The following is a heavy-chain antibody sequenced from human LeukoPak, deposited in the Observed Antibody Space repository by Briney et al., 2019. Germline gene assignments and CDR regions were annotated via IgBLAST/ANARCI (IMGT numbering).Heavy chain of an antibody. CDR2: ITSTSSAK. CDR3: ARDTNWGFDY. Sequence: GGSLRLSCAASRFAFSTNSMNWVRQAPGKGLEWISYITSTSSAKYYADSVKGRFTISRDNAKNLLYLQMNSLRDEDTALYYCARDTNWGFDYWGQGTLVTVSS. J-gene: IGHJ4*02. D-gene: IGHD7-27*01. V-gene: IGHV3-48*02. CDR1: RFAFSTNS.